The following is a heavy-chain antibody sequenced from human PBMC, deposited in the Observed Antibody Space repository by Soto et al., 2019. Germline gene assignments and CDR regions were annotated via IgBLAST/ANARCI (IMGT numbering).Heavy chain of an antibody. CDR2: ISGSGGSK. D-gene: IGHD3-22*01. Sequence: GGSLRLSCAASGFTYSSYAMSWVRQAPGKGLEWVSAISGSGGSKCYADSVKGRFTIARDNSKNTLYLQMNSLRAEDTAVYYCAKEKGCDSSGYFTRRWGAFDIWGQGTMVTVSS. V-gene: IGHV3-23*01. CDR1: GFTYSSYA. CDR3: AKEKGCDSSGYFTRRWGAFDI. J-gene: IGHJ3*02.